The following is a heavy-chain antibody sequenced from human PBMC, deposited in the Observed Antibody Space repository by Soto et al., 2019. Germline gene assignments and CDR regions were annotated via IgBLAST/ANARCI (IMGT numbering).Heavy chain of an antibody. V-gene: IGHV4-31*02. J-gene: IGHJ4*02. Sequence: SETLSLTCYVSGGSITSGGYSWTWIRHQPGKALQWTGYIFDSGSAYYNPSLKSRLTISVDTGKNLFSLELSSVTAADTAVYYCARGSGYYRNFDSWGQGTLVTVSS. CDR1: GGSITSGGYS. D-gene: IGHD3-3*01. CDR2: IFDSGSA. CDR3: ARGSGYYRNFDS.